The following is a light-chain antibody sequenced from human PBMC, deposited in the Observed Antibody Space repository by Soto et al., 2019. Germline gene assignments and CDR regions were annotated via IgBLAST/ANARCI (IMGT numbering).Light chain of an antibody. Sequence: QSVLTQPASGSGSPGQAITISCTGTSSDIANYNLVSWYQQHPGKAPNLMFYEVTKRPSGVSNRFSGSKSGNTASLTISGLLAEDEADYYCCSYAGSDTYVFATGTKVTVL. CDR1: SSDIANYNL. CDR2: EVT. J-gene: IGLJ1*01. V-gene: IGLV2-23*02. CDR3: CSYAGSDTYV.